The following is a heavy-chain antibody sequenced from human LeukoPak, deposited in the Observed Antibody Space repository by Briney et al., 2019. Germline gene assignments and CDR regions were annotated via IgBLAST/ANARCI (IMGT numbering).Heavy chain of an antibody. CDR2: IYPGDSDT. CDR1: GYRFTTYW. Sequence: GESLKISCKGSGYRFTTYWIGWVRQMPGKGLEWMGIIYPGDSDTRYSPSFQGQVTISADKSISTAYLQWSSLKASDTAMYYCARRIEYYYDSSGATQKYYFDYWGQGTLVTVSS. D-gene: IGHD3-22*01. J-gene: IGHJ4*02. V-gene: IGHV5-51*01. CDR3: ARRIEYYYDSSGATQKYYFDY.